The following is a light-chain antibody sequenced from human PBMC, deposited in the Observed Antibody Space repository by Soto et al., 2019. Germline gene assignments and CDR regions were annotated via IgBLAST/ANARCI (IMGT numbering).Light chain of an antibody. CDR1: QTVSSN. J-gene: IGKJ1*01. V-gene: IGKV3-15*01. CDR2: GAS. Sequence: EIVMTQSPATLSVSPGGRATLSCRASQTVSSNLAWYQQKPGQAPRLLIYGASTRATGIPARFSGSGSGTEFTLSISSLQSEDVAVYYCQQYYSIPRTFGQGTKVEIK. CDR3: QQYYSIPRT.